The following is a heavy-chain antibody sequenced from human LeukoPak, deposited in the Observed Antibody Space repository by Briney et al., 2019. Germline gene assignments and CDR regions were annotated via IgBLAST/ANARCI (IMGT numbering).Heavy chain of an antibody. V-gene: IGHV5-51*01. D-gene: IGHD3-3*01. Sequence: GESLKISCKGSGYSFTSYWIGWVRQMPGKGLEWMGIIYPGDPDTRYSPSFQGQVTISADKSISTAYLQWSSLKASDTAMYYCARPAVRFLSVLGTYYFDYWGQGTLVTVSS. CDR2: IYPGDPDT. CDR1: GYSFTSYW. J-gene: IGHJ4*02. CDR3: ARPAVRFLSVLGTYYFDY.